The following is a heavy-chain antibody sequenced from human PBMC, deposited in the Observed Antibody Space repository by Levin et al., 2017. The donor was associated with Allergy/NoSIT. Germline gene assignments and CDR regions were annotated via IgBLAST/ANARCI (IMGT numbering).Heavy chain of an antibody. CDR3: ARASYPNCSGGSCYPHYYYGMDV. J-gene: IGHJ6*02. CDR1: GGTFSSYT. V-gene: IGHV1-69*02. Sequence: SVKVSCKASGGTFSSYTISWVRQAPGQGLEWMGRIIPILGIANYAQKFQGRVTITADKSTSTAYMELSSLRSEDTAVYYCARASYPNCSGGSCYPHYYYGMDVWGQGTTVTVSS. CDR2: IIPILGIA. D-gene: IGHD2-15*01.